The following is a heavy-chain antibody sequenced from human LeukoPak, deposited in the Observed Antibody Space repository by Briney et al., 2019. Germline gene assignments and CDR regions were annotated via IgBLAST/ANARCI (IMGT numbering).Heavy chain of an antibody. D-gene: IGHD3-10*02. CDR2: ISSSGSTI. Sequence: GGSLRLSCEASGFTFSSFEMNWVRQAPGKGLEWVSYISSSGSTIYYADSVKGRFTISRDNAKNSLYLQMNSLRAEDTAVYYCAELGITMIGGVWGKGTTVTISS. CDR1: GFTFSSFE. J-gene: IGHJ6*04. CDR3: AELGITMIGGV. V-gene: IGHV3-48*03.